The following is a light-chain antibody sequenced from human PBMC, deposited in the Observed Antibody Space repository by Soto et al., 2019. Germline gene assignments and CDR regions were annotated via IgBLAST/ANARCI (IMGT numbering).Light chain of an antibody. CDR1: QSVLYSSNNKNY. CDR2: WAS. V-gene: IGKV4-1*01. Sequence: DIVMTQSPDSLAVSLGERATINCKSSQSVLYSSNNKNYLAWYQQKPGQPLKLLIYWASTRESGVPDRFSGSGSGSDFTLTISSLQAEDVAVYYCQQFCTTPRTFGQGTKVEIK. J-gene: IGKJ1*01. CDR3: QQFCTTPRT.